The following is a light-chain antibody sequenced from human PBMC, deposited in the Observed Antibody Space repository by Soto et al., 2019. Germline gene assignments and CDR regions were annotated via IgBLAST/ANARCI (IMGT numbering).Light chain of an antibody. J-gene: IGKJ5*01. Sequence: EILFTQSPGNLSLSPGDRATLSCRASQSVSSSYLAWYQQKPGQAPRLLIYDVSNRATGTPARFGGSWSGTDFSLTISRLELEDLALYYCQQRSSRPHFGQGTRLEIK. V-gene: IGKV3D-20*02. CDR3: QQRSSRPH. CDR1: QSVSSSY. CDR2: DVS.